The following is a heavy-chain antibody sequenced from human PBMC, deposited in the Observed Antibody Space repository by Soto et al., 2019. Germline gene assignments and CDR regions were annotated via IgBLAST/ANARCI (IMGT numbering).Heavy chain of an antibody. CDR2: ISSSGSTT. CDR1: GFTFSSYS. J-gene: IGHJ4*02. CDR3: ARDTSSSWFDY. Sequence: EVQLVESGGGLVQPGGSLRLSCAASGFTFSSYSMNWVRQAPGKGLAWVSYISSSGSTTYYADSVKGRFTISRDNAKNSLYLQMNSLRAEDTAVYYCARDTSSSWFDYWGQGALVTVSS. V-gene: IGHV3-48*01. D-gene: IGHD6-6*01.